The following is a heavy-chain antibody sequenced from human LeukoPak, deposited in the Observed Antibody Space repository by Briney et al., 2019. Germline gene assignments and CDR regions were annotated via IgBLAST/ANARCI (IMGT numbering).Heavy chain of an antibody. CDR3: VRVHSSSWYGGVAWFDP. D-gene: IGHD6-13*01. Sequence: ASVKVSCKASGYIFTSYDINWVRQATGQGLEWMGWMSPNSGNTGYAQKFQGRVTITRNTSISTAYMELSSLRSEDTAVYYCVRVHSSSWYGGVAWFDPWGQGTLVTVSS. CDR1: GYIFTSYD. J-gene: IGHJ5*02. V-gene: IGHV1-8*03. CDR2: MSPNSGNT.